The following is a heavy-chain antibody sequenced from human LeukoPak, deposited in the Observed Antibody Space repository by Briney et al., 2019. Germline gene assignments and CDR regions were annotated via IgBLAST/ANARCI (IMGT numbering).Heavy chain of an antibody. Sequence: GGSLRLSCAASGFTFSSYSMNWVRQAPGKGLEWVSYISSSSSTIYYADSVKGRFALSRDNAKNSLYLQMNSLRAEDMAVYYCARDHHRRLYDSQARNTFDIWGQGTMVTVSS. J-gene: IGHJ3*02. V-gene: IGHV3-48*01. CDR1: GFTFSSYS. D-gene: IGHD3-22*01. CDR2: ISSSSSTI. CDR3: ARDHHRRLYDSQARNTFDI.